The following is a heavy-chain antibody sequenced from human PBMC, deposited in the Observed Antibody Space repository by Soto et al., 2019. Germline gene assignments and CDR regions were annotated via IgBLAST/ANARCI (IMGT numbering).Heavy chain of an antibody. CDR1: GYTFTSYG. J-gene: IGHJ4*01. Sequence: QVQLVQSGAEVKKPGASVKVSCKASGYTFTSYGINWVRQAPGQGLEWVGWVSPYNGNTNYTQKLQGRVTMTTDTSTRTVYMEVRSLRSDVTAVYSCARVVSDLGLGFDYWGQGTLVTVSS. D-gene: IGHD3-16*01. CDR2: VSPYNGNT. V-gene: IGHV1-18*01. CDR3: ARVVSDLGLGFDY.